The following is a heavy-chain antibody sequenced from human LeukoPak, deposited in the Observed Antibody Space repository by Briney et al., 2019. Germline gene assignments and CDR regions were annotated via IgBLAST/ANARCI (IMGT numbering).Heavy chain of an antibody. D-gene: IGHD3-10*01. CDR3: ARGATFRGTYYMDV. CDR2: IFDNGNT. J-gene: IGHJ6*03. CDR1: GGSISSYY. V-gene: IGHV4-59*01. Sequence: SETLSLTCTISGGSISSYYWSWIRQPPGKGLEWIGYIFDNGNTNYNPSLKSRVTITLDTSKNQFSLKLNSVTAADTAVYYCARGATFRGTYYMDVWGKGTTVTVSS.